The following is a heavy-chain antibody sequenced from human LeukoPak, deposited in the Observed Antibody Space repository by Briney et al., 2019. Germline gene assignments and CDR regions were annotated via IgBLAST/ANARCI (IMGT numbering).Heavy chain of an antibody. CDR2: ISSSDSTT. CDR3: AKVYVGSWYAYDH. J-gene: IGHJ4*02. CDR1: GFTFSTFE. D-gene: IGHD6-13*01. Sequence: AGGSLRLSCAASGFTFSTFEMNWVRQAPGKGLEWVSFISSSDSTTYYADSVKGRFTISRDNRRNSLYLHMNSLRTEDTALYFCAKVYVGSWYAYDHWGQGTLVTVSS. V-gene: IGHV3-48*03.